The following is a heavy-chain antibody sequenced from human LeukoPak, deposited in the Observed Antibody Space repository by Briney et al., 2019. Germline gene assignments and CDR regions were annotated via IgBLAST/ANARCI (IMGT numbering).Heavy chain of an antibody. Sequence: PGGSLRLSCAASGFTFSSYAMSWVRQAPGKGLEWVSVISGSGDSTNYADSVKGRFTISRDNSNNTVYLQLNSLRAEDTAFYYCAKSRFLEWLFCPLDYWGQGTLVTVSS. J-gene: IGHJ4*02. V-gene: IGHV3-23*01. D-gene: IGHD3-3*01. CDR3: AKSRFLEWLFCPLDY. CDR2: ISGSGDST. CDR1: GFTFSSYA.